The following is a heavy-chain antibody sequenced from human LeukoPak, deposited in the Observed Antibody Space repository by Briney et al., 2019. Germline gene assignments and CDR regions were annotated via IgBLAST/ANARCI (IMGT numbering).Heavy chain of an antibody. J-gene: IGHJ4*02. D-gene: IGHD4-17*01. CDR2: ISSSSSYI. Sequence: GGSLRLSCAASGFTFGSYSMNWVRQAPGKGLEWVSSISSSSSYIYYADSVKGRFTISRDNAKNSLYLQMNSLRAEDTAVYYCARDSLRRTTRAIDYWGQGTLVTVSS. CDR1: GFTFGSYS. V-gene: IGHV3-21*01. CDR3: ARDSLRRTTRAIDY.